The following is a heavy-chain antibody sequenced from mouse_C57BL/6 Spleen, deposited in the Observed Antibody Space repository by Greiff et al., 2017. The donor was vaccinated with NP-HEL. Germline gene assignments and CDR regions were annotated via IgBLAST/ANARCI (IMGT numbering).Heavy chain of an antibody. Sequence: EVQVVESGGDLVKPGGSLKLSCAASGFTFSSYGMSWVRQTPDKRLEWVATISSGGSYTYYPDSVKGRFTISRDNAKNTLYLQMSSLKSEDTAMYYCANLGREDYFDYWGQGTTLTVSS. CDR1: GFTFSSYG. D-gene: IGHD4-1*01. J-gene: IGHJ2*01. V-gene: IGHV5-6*01. CDR3: ANLGREDYFDY. CDR2: ISSGGSYT.